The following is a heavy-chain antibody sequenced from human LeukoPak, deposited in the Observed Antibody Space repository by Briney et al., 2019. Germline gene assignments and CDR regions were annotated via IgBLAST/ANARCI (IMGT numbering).Heavy chain of an antibody. J-gene: IGHJ4*02. V-gene: IGHV4-39*01. Sequence: PSETLSLTCTVSGGSISSSSYYWGWIRQPPGKGLEWIGSIYYSGSTYYNPSLKRRVTISVDTSKNQFSLKLSSVTAADTAVYYCARHSSGWFRGDYWGQGPLVTVSS. CDR2: IYYSGST. CDR1: GGSISSSSYY. D-gene: IGHD6-19*01. CDR3: ARHSSGWFRGDY.